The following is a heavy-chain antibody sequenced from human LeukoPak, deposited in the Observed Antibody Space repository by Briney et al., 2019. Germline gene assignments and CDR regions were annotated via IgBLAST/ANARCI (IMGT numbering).Heavy chain of an antibody. J-gene: IGHJ4*02. CDR3: TTLGYHLDS. CDR1: GFDFRAYE. V-gene: IGHV3-48*03. CDR2: IAGSDTRT. D-gene: IGHD3-22*01. Sequence: GGSLRLSRAASGFDFRAYEMNWVRQAPGKGLEWVSYIAGSDTRTYYADSVKGRFTISRDNAKNSLYLQMNSLRAEDTALYYCTTLGYHLDSWGQGTLVTVSS.